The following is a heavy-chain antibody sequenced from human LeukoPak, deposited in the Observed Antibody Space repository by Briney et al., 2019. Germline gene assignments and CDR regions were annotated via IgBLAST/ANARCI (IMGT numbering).Heavy chain of an antibody. Sequence: GGSLRLSCAASGFTFSSYAMSWVRQAPGKGLEWVSAISGSGGSTYYADSVKGRFTISRDNSKNTLYLQMNSLRAEDTAVYYCATDTYYYSSGSSAAVRYYYGMDVWGKGTTVTVSS. CDR1: GFTFSSYA. D-gene: IGHD3-10*01. J-gene: IGHJ6*04. CDR3: ATDTYYYSSGSSAAVRYYYGMDV. V-gene: IGHV3-23*01. CDR2: ISGSGGST.